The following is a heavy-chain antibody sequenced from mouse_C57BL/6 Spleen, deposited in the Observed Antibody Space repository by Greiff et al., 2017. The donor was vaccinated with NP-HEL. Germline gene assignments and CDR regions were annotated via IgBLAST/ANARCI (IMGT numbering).Heavy chain of an antibody. CDR2: IDPSDSYT. J-gene: IGHJ2*01. CDR1: GYTFTSYW. D-gene: IGHD2-4*01. V-gene: IGHV1-69*01. CDR3: ARGGYYDYDGKGYFDY. Sequence: VQLQQPGAELVMPGASVKLSCKASGYTFTSYWMHWVKQRPGQGLEWIGEIDPSDSYTNYNQKFKGKSTLTVDKSSSPAYMQLSSLTSEDSAVYYCARGGYYDYDGKGYFDYWGQGTTLTVSS.